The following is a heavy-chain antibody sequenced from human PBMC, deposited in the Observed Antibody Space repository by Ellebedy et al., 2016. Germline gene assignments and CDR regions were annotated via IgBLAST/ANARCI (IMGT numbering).Heavy chain of an antibody. D-gene: IGHD1-1*01. CDR1: GFTFSSDW. Sequence: GESLKISCAASGFTFSSDWMSWVRQAPGRGLDWVANINQDGSKKFYADSVKGRFTISRDNAKNSLYLQMNTLRGEDTALYFCARDRDGKDYWGQGALVTVSS. V-gene: IGHV3-7*03. CDR3: ARDRDGKDY. CDR2: INQDGSKK. J-gene: IGHJ4*02.